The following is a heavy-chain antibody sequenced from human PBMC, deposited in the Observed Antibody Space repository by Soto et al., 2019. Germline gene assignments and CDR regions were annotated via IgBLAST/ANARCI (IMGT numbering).Heavy chain of an antibody. CDR2: IIPIYGTA. V-gene: IGHV1-69*13. J-gene: IGHJ4*02. D-gene: IGHD3-3*01. CDR3: ARANTYYYFWSAYPPLFDY. Sequence: SVKVSCKASGGTFSSYAISWVRQAPGQGLEWMGGIIPIYGTANYAQKFQGRVTITADESTSTAYMELSSLRSEDTAVYYCARANTYYYFWSAYPPLFDYWGQGTLVTVSS. CDR1: GGTFSSYA.